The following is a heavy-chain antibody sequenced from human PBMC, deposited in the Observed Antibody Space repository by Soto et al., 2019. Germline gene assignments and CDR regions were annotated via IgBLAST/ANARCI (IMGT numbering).Heavy chain of an antibody. J-gene: IGHJ4*02. D-gene: IGHD5-12*01. CDR2: IKSKTDGGTT. V-gene: IGHV3-15*01. CDR1: GFTFSNAW. Sequence: GGSLRLSCAASGFTFSNAWMSWVRQAPGKGLEWVGRIKSKTDGGTTDYASPGKGRFTISRDDSKNTLYLQMNSLKTEDPAVYYCTTDLVEMATISGLGICWGKGTLVPVSS. CDR3: TTDLVEMATISGLGIC.